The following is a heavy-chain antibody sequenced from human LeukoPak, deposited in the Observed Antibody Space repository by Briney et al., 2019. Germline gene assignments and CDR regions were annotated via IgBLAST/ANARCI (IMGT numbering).Heavy chain of an antibody. J-gene: IGHJ5*02. D-gene: IGHD1-26*01. CDR2: INHSGST. Sequence: SETLSLTCAVYGGSFSGYYWSWIRQPPGKGLEWIGEINHSGSTNYNPSLMSRVTISVDTSKNQFSLRLSSVTAADTAVYYCARGPDNGSYYAWFDPWGQGTLVTVSS. CDR1: GGSFSGYY. V-gene: IGHV4-34*01. CDR3: ARGPDNGSYYAWFDP.